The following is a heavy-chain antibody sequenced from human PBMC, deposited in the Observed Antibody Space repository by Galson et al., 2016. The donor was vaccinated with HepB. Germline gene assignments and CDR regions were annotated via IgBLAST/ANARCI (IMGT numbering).Heavy chain of an antibody. J-gene: IGHJ4*02. CDR1: GFTFSSYG. CDR3: AKDPAPVSLLSFDY. Sequence: SLRLSCAASGFTFSSYGMHWVRQAPGEGLEWVAVISYDGSNKYYADSVKGRFTISRDNSKNTLYLQMNSLRAEDTAVYYCAKDPAPVSLLSFDYWGQGTLVTVSS. CDR2: ISYDGSNK. V-gene: IGHV3-30*18. D-gene: IGHD3-16*02.